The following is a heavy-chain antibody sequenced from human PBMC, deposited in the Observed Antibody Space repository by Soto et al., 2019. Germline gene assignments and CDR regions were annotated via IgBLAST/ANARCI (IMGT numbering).Heavy chain of an antibody. V-gene: IGHV1-2*04. CDR2: INPKSGGT. Sequence: GASVKVSCKASGYSFTDYHIHWVRQAPGQGLEWLGRINPKSGGTSTAQKFQGWVTMTTDTSISTAYMELSRLRSDDTAVYYCARDSAIVVGYYYYGMDVWGQGTTVTVSS. J-gene: IGHJ6*02. D-gene: IGHD2-15*01. CDR3: ARDSAIVVGYYYYGMDV. CDR1: GYSFTDYH.